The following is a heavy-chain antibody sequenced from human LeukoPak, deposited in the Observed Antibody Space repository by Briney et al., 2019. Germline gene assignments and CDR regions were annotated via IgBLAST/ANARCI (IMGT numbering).Heavy chain of an antibody. CDR2: TDSDGSTT. J-gene: IGHJ4*02. CDR3: AISDGRSGYYLQVDY. V-gene: IGHV3-74*01. Sequence: GGSLRLSCEASGFTFSNYWMFWARQTPGKGLVWVSRTDSDGSTTNYADSVKGRFTISRDNAKNSLSLQMNSLRPDEVALYYCAISDGRSGYYLQVDYWGQGTLVTVSS. D-gene: IGHD3-22*01. CDR1: GFTFSNYW.